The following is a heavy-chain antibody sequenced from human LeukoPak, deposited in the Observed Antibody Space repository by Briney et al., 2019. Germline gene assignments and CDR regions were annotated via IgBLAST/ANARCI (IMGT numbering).Heavy chain of an antibody. CDR2: INNSGST. D-gene: IGHD2-2*02. Sequence: SETLSLTCAVYGGSFSGYYWSWIRQPPGKGLEWIWEINNSGSTNHNPSLKSRVTISVDTSKSQFSLKLSSVTAADTAVYYCARGGGMRYCSSTSCYTFDYWGQGTLVTVSS. V-gene: IGHV4-34*01. CDR1: GGSFSGYY. J-gene: IGHJ4*02. CDR3: ARGGGMRYCSSTSCYTFDY.